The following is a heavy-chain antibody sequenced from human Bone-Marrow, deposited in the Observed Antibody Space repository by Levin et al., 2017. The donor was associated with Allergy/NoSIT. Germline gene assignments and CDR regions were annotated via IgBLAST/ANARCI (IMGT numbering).Heavy chain of an antibody. CDR1: GFTFSSHW. Sequence: GESLKISCAASGFTFSSHWMDWVRLGPGKGLEWVANIKPDGSAKNYVESVRGRFTISRDNAKNSVFLQMNSLRADDTAVYYCVRSSSWTYGTWGQGTLVTVSS. V-gene: IGHV3-7*01. CDR3: VRSSSWTYGT. J-gene: IGHJ5*02. D-gene: IGHD3/OR15-3a*01. CDR2: IKPDGSAK.